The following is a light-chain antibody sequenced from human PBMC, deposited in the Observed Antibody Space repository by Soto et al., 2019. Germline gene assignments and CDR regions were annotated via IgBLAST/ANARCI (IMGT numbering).Light chain of an antibody. V-gene: IGLV1-40*01. CDR3: KSYDSSLSGRYV. CDR1: SSNIGAGYD. CDR2: GNS. J-gene: IGLJ1*01. Sequence: QSVLTQPHSVSGAPGQRVTISCTGSSSNIGAGYDVHWYQQLPGTAPKLLIYGNSNRPSGVPDRFSGSKSGTSASLAITGLQAEDEADYYCKSYDSSLSGRYVFGTGTKLTVL.